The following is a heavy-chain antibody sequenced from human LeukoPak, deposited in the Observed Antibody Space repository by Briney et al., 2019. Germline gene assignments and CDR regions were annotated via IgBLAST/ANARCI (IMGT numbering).Heavy chain of an antibody. D-gene: IGHD3-10*01. J-gene: IGHJ5*02. CDR2: ISSSSSYI. V-gene: IGHV3-21*01. CDR3: ARSHPQYGSAQDNWFDP. CDR1: GFTFSSYG. Sequence: PGGSLRLSCAASGFTFSSYGMHWVRQAPGKGLEWVSSISSSSSYIYYADSVKGRFTISRDNAKNSLYLQMNSLRAEDTAVYYCARSHPQYGSAQDNWFDPWGQGTLVTVSS.